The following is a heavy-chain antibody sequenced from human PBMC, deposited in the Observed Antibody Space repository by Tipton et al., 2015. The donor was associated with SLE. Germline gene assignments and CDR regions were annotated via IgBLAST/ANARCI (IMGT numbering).Heavy chain of an antibody. CDR1: GFNFDNYG. CDR2: ISGSGVDP. CDR3: ARGKISWAIFAVKNYFDS. D-gene: IGHD2-21*01. Sequence: SLRLSCAASGFNFDNYGMSWVRQAPGKGLEWVSAISGSGVDPYYADSVKGRFTISRDNSKNTLYLQMNSLRAEDTAVYYCARGKISWAIFAVKNYFDSWGQGTLVTVSS. V-gene: IGHV3-23*01. J-gene: IGHJ4*02.